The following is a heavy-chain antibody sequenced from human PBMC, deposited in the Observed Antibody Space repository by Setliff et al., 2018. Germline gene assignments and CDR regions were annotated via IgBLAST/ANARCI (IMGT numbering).Heavy chain of an antibody. CDR3: ASLADKGDYYFDY. CDR1: GGSISSYY. CDR2: IYIGGSA. Sequence: ASETLSLTCTVSGGSISSYYWSWIRQPAGKGLEWIGHIYIGGSANYNPSLKSRVTMSIDTSKNQFSLKLSSVTAADTAVYYCASLADKGDYYFDYWGQGTLVTVSS. J-gene: IGHJ4*02. D-gene: IGHD3-10*01. V-gene: IGHV4-4*07.